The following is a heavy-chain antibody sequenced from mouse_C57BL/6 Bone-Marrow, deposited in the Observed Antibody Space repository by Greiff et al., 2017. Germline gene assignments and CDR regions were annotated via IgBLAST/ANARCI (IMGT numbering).Heavy chain of an antibody. Sequence: VQLQQPGAELVMPGASVKLSCKASGYTFTSYWMHWVKQRPGQGLEWIGEIDPSDSYTNYNQKFKGKSTLTVDKSSSTAYMQLSSLTSEDSAVYYCAREDWVRYYFDYWGQGTTLTVSS. D-gene: IGHD1-1*01. V-gene: IGHV1-69*01. CDR2: IDPSDSYT. J-gene: IGHJ2*01. CDR1: GYTFTSYW. CDR3: AREDWVRYYFDY.